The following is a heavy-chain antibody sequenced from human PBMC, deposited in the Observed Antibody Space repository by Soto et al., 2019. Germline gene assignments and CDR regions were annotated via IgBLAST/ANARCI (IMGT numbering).Heavy chain of an antibody. V-gene: IGHV3-33*01. J-gene: IGHJ4*02. D-gene: IGHD1-26*01. Sequence: QAQLEESGGGVVQPGTSLRLSCAASAFSFSNSGMHWVRQAPGKGLEWVAAIWDDGGNKYYADSVKGRFTISRDTSKNTLFLQMNSLRAEDAALYYCSRSSGSYFAAFYDSWGQGALVSVSS. CDR1: AFSFSNSG. CDR2: IWDDGGNK. CDR3: SRSSGSYFAAFYDS.